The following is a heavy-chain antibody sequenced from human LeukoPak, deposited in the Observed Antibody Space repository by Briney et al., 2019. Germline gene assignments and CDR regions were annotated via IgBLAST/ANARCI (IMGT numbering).Heavy chain of an antibody. CDR1: GFTFSSYA. D-gene: IGHD6-19*01. J-gene: IGHJ3*02. V-gene: IGHV3-30-3*01. Sequence: GGSLRLSWAASGFTFSSYAMHWVRQAPGKGLEWVAVISYDGSNKYYADSVKGRFTISRDNSKNTLYLQMNSLRAEDTAVYYCAREAEQSYAFDIWGQGTMVTVSS. CDR2: ISYDGSNK. CDR3: AREAEQSYAFDI.